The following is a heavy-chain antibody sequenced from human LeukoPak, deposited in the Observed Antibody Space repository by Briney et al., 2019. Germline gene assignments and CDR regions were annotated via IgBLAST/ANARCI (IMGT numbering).Heavy chain of an antibody. D-gene: IGHD6-13*01. CDR2: IYHSGST. Sequence: PSETLSLTCTVSGDSISTSSYYWGWIRQPPGKGLEWIGSIYHSGSTYYNPSLKSRVTISVDTSKNQFSLKLSSVTAADTAVYYCARRIAAAGRHFDYWGQGTLVTVSS. V-gene: IGHV4-39*07. CDR1: GDSISTSSYY. J-gene: IGHJ4*02. CDR3: ARRIAAAGRHFDY.